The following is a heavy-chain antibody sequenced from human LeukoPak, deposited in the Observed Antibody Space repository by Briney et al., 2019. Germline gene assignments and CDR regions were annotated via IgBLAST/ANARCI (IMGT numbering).Heavy chain of an antibody. J-gene: IGHJ6*02. CDR1: GYTFTSYY. V-gene: IGHV1-46*01. CDR2: INPSGGST. Sequence: ASVKVSCKASGYTFTSYYMHWVRQAPGQGLEWMGIINPSGGSTSYAQKFQGRVTMTRDTSTSTVYMELSSLRSEDTAVYYCAKDRGLSSSWFNYYYYYGMDVWGQGTTVTVSS. CDR3: AKDRGLSSSWFNYYYYYGMDV. D-gene: IGHD6-13*01.